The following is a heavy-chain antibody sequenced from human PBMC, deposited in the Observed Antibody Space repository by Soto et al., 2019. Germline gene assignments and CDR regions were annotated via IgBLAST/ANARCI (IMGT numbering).Heavy chain of an antibody. Sequence: SAQVPCKASGFTFISSPMQWLRQARRPRLEGIGWIVVGSGNTNYAQKFQERVTITRDMSTSTAYMELSSLRSEDTAAYYCAAVGSSGWYRGGIYDAFDIWG. CDR3: AAVGSSGWYRGGIYDAFDI. V-gene: IGHV1-58*02. CDR2: IVVGSGNT. D-gene: IGHD6-19*01. CDR1: GFTFISSP. J-gene: IGHJ3*02.